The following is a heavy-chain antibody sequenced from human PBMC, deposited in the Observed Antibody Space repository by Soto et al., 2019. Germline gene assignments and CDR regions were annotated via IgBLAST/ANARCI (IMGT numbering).Heavy chain of an antibody. V-gene: IGHV3-23*01. J-gene: IGHJ4*02. CDR3: AKENGFQFVNFGASGFDY. Sequence: EVQLLESGGGLVQPGGSLRLSCAASGFRFSSKAMSWVRQAPGKGLEWVSIISGSGSSKYYTDSLKGRFTISRDNSKNMVYLEMNYLRAEDTAVYYCAKENGFQFVNFGASGFDYWGQGPLVYVSS. CDR2: ISGSGSSK. D-gene: IGHD6-6*01. CDR1: GFRFSSKA.